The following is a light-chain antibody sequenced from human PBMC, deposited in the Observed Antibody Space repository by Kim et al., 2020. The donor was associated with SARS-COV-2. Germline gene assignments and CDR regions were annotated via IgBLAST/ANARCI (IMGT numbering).Light chain of an antibody. CDR2: EVS. CDR1: SSDVDVYNY. CDR3: SSYAGSNNVV. Sequence: GQSVTIACTGTSSDVDVYNYVTWYQQHPGKAPKLRIYEVSKRPSGVPDRFSGSKSGNTASLTVSGLQAEDEADYYCSSYAGSNNVVFGGGTQLTVL. J-gene: IGLJ2*01. V-gene: IGLV2-8*01.